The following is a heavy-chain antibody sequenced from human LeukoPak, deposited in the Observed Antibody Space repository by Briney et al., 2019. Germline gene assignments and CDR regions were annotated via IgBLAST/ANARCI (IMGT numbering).Heavy chain of an antibody. CDR2: INPSGGST. D-gene: IGHD2-2*01. V-gene: IGHV1-46*03. J-gene: IGHJ4*02. CDR1: GYTFTSYY. CDR3: ARGEDIVVVPAAMAFDY. Sequence: ASVKVSCKASGYTFTSYYMHWVRQAPGQGLEWMGIINPSGGSTSYAQEFQGRVTMTRDTSTSTVYMELSSLRSEDTAVYYCARGEDIVVVPAAMAFDYWGQGTLVTVSS.